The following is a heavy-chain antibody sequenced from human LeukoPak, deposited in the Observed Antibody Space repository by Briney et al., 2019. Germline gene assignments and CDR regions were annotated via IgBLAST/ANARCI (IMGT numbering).Heavy chain of an antibody. V-gene: IGHV4-38-2*02. CDR3: ARDSPPAATVFDY. CDR1: DYSISSGYY. CDR2: IYHSGST. D-gene: IGHD2-2*01. J-gene: IGHJ4*02. Sequence: SETLSLTCAVSDYSISSGYYWGWIRQPPGKGLEWIGSIYHSGSTYYNPSLKSRVTISVDTSKNHFSLKLSSVTAADTAVYYCARDSPPAATVFDYWGQGTLVTVSS.